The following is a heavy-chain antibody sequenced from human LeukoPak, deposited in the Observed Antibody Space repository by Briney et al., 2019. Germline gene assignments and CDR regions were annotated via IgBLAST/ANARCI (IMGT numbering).Heavy chain of an antibody. V-gene: IGHV4-59*01. CDR2: IYYSGST. J-gene: IGHJ4*02. D-gene: IGHD6-19*01. Sequence: SETLSLTCTVSGGSIGSYYWSWIRQPPGKGLEWIGYIYYSGSTNYNPSLKSRVTISVDTSKNQFSLKLSSVTAADTAVYYCASRGYSSGWYPYWGQGTLVTVSS. CDR3: ASRGYSSGWYPY. CDR1: GGSIGSYY.